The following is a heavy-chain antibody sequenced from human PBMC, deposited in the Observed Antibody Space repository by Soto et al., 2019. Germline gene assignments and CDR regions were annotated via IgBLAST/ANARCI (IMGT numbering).Heavy chain of an antibody. CDR3: ASCIAAAGTRQTYYYYYGMDV. Sequence: AAGKVSCKASGYTFTSYAMHWVRQAPGQRLEWMGWINAGNGNTKYSQKFQGRVTITRDTSASTAYMELSSLRSEDTAVYYCASCIAAAGTRQTYYYYYGMDVWGQGTTVTVSS. V-gene: IGHV1-3*01. CDR1: GYTFTSYA. J-gene: IGHJ6*02. CDR2: INAGNGNT. D-gene: IGHD6-13*01.